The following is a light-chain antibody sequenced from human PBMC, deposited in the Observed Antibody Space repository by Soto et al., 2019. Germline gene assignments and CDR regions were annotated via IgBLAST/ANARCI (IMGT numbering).Light chain of an antibody. CDR2: KAS. V-gene: IGKV1-5*03. CDR1: QSISSW. Sequence: DIQMTQSPPTLSASVGDRVTITCRASQSISSWLAWYQQKPGKAPKLLIYKASSLESGVPSRSSGSGSGTEFTLTISSLQPDDFATYYCQQYNSYWTFGQGTKV. CDR3: QQYNSYWT. J-gene: IGKJ1*01.